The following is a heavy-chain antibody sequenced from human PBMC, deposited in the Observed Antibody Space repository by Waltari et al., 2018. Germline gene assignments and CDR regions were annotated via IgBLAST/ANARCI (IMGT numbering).Heavy chain of an antibody. CDR1: AFRFINYR. J-gene: IGHJ6*02. V-gene: IGHV3-74*03. D-gene: IGHD3-10*01. Sequence: EEQLLASGGGIVQPGDSLRISCAGSAFRFINYRISWLRPAPARGLVWVARIGTDETTMTYADSVKGRFTVSRDNAKNTVYLQMKRLRAEDTAVYYGARLAPRTYRRPVPGRHYYYGMDVWGQGTTVTVSS. CDR3: ARLAPRTYRRPVPGRHYYYGMDV. CDR2: IGTDETTM.